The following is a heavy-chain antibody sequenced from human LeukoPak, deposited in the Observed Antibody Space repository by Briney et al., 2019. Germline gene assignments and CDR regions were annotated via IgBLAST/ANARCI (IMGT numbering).Heavy chain of an antibody. CDR1: GYSFTSYW. D-gene: IGHD6-19*01. CDR2: IYPGDSDT. J-gene: IGHJ5*02. Sequence: TGESLKISCKGSGYSFTSYWIGWVRQMPGKGLEWMGIIYPGDSDTRYSPSFQGQVTISADKSISTAYLQWSSLKASDTAMYYCARRDEGLVAGTLYNWFDPWGQGTLVTVSS. CDR3: ARRDEGLVAGTLYNWFDP. V-gene: IGHV5-51*01.